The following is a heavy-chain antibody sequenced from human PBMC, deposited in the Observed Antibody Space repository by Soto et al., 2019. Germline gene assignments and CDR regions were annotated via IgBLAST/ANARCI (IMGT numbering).Heavy chain of an antibody. V-gene: IGHV4-31*03. CDR3: ARDARRGDGYNI. Sequence: SETLSLTCTVSGGSISSGGYYWSWIRQHPGKGLEWIGYIYYSGSTYYNPSLKSRVTILVDTSKNQFSLKLSSVTAADTAVYYCARDARRGDGYNIWGQGTLVTVSS. D-gene: IGHD5-12*01. CDR1: GGSISSGGYY. CDR2: IYYSGST. J-gene: IGHJ4*02.